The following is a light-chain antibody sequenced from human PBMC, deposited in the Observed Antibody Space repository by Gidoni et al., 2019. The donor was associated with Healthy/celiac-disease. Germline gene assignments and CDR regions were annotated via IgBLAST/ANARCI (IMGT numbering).Light chain of an antibody. CDR1: QDISNY. CDR2: EAS. V-gene: IGKV1-33*01. Sequence: DIQMTQSPSSLSASVGDRVTITCQASQDISNYLNWYQQKPGKAPKLLIYEASNLETGVPSRISGSGSGTDFTFTISSLQPEDIATYYCQQYDNLPSITFGQGTRLEIK. J-gene: IGKJ5*01. CDR3: QQYDNLPSIT.